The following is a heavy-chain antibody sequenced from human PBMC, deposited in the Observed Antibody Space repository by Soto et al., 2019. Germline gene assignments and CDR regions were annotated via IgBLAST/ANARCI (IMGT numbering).Heavy chain of an antibody. Sequence: QVQLVESGGGVVQPGRSLRLSCAASGFTFSIYAMHWVRQAPGKGLEWVAVISYDGSNKYYADSVKGRFTISRDNSKNTLYLQMHSLRAEDTAVYYCADQEGYGMDVWGQGTTVTVSS. CDR2: ISYDGSNK. CDR3: ADQEGYGMDV. CDR1: GFTFSIYA. V-gene: IGHV3-30-3*01. J-gene: IGHJ6*02.